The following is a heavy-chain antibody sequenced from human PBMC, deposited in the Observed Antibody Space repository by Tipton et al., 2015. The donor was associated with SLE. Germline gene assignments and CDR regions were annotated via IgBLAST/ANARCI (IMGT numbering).Heavy chain of an antibody. J-gene: IGHJ4*02. CDR3: AREDPGGYSYGRSYYFDY. Sequence: QSGAEVKKPGASVKVSCRASSYIFTNYGITWVRQAPGQGLEWMGWISAYTGNTNYAQKFEGRATMTTDTSTSTAYMELRSLRSDDTAVYYCAREDPGGYSYGRSYYFDYWGQGTLVAVSS. D-gene: IGHD5-18*01. CDR1: SYIFTNYG. V-gene: IGHV1-18*01. CDR2: ISAYTGNT.